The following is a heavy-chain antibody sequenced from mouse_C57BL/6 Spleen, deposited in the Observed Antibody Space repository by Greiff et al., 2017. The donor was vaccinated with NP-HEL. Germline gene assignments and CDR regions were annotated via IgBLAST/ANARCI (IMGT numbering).Heavy chain of an antibody. D-gene: IGHD2-2*01. CDR1: GYAFTNYL. CDR3: ARTPYGYDGYIDY. J-gene: IGHJ4*01. V-gene: IGHV1-54*01. CDR2: INPGSGGT. Sequence: QVQLQQSGAELVRPGTSVKVSCKASGYAFTNYLIEWVKQRPGQGLEWIGVINPGSGGTNYNEKFKGKATLTADKSSSTAYMQLSSLTSEDSAVYFCARTPYGYDGYIDYWGQGTSVTVSS.